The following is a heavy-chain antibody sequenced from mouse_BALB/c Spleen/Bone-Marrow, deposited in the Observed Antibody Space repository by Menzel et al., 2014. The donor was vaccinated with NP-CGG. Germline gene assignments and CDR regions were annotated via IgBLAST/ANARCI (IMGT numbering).Heavy chain of an antibody. CDR3: ARDLYYDYDVGAMDY. V-gene: IGHV2-9*02. Sequence: VQLQESGPGLEESSQSLSISCTVSGFSLISYGVRWIRQRPGKGLEWLGVIWPGGSTNYNSALMSRLSISKDNSKSQVFLKVNSLQSDDTAMYYCARDLYYDYDVGAMDYWGQGTSVTVSS. J-gene: IGHJ4*01. CDR1: GFSLISYG. D-gene: IGHD2-4*01. CDR2: IWPGGST.